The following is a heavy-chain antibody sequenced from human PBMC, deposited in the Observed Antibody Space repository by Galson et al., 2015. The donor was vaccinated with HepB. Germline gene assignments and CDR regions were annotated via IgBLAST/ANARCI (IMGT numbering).Heavy chain of an antibody. V-gene: IGHV3-30*18. D-gene: IGHD1-7*01. J-gene: IGHJ4*02. Sequence: SLRLSCAASGFTFSSSGMHWVRQAPGKGLEWVAVISHDGSDDYYADSVQGRFTISRDNSKKTVSLQMNSLRTEDTAVYYCAKGTRELDSWGQGTLVTVSS. CDR1: GFTFSSSG. CDR2: ISHDGSDD. CDR3: AKGTRELDS.